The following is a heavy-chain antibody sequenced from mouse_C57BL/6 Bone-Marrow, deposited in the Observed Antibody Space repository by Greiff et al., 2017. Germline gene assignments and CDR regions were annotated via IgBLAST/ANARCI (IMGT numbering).Heavy chain of an antibody. CDR1: GFTFSDYG. V-gene: IGHV5-17*01. Sequence: DVKLVESGGGLVKPGGSLKLSCAASGFTFSDYGMHWVRQAPEKGLEWVAYISSGSSTIYYADTVKGRFTISRDNAKNTLFLQMTRLRSEDTAMYYCARPDDYAWFAYWGQGTLVTVSA. CDR2: ISSGSSTI. CDR3: ARPDDYAWFAY. D-gene: IGHD2-4*01. J-gene: IGHJ3*01.